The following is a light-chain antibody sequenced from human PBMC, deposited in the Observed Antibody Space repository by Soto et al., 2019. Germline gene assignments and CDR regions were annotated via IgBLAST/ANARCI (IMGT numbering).Light chain of an antibody. CDR2: AAS. Sequence: IHLASAPTSAYASVGDSVLITCRASQGISSYLAWYQQKPGKAPKLLIYAASTLQSGVPSRFSGSGSGTDFTLTISSLQPEDFATYYCQQANTYSWRFGQVGKVDI. V-gene: IGKV1-9*01. CDR3: QQANTYSWR. CDR1: QGISSY. J-gene: IGKJ1*01.